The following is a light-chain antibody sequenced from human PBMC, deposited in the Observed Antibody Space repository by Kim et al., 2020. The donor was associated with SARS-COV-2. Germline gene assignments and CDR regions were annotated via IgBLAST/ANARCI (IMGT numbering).Light chain of an antibody. Sequence: DIVMTQSPDSLAVSLGERATINCQSSQSLLSRSNNNNYLAWYQQKPGQPPKLLIYWASTREAGVPDRFSGSGSGTDFTLTISSLQAEDVAVYYCQQYIDMPGTFGQETKLDIK. CDR1: QSLLSRSNNNNY. CDR2: WAS. J-gene: IGKJ1*01. V-gene: IGKV4-1*01. CDR3: QQYIDMPGT.